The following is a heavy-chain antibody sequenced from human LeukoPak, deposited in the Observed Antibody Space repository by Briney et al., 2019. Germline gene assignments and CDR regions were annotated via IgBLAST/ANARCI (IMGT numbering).Heavy chain of an antibody. J-gene: IGHJ4*02. CDR3: AREIIAGTLDG. CDR1: GFTFRSYS. D-gene: IGHD1-1*01. V-gene: IGHV3-21*01. CDR2: ISGSNGYF. Sequence: PGGSLRLSCAAFGFTFRSYSLNWIRQAPGKGLEWVASISGSNGYFYYADSVKGRFTISRDNARNSLFLQMNSLTAEDTAVYYCAREIIAGTLDGWGQGTLVIV.